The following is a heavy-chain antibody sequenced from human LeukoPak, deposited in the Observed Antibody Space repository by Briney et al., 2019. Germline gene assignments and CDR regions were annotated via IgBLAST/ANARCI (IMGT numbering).Heavy chain of an antibody. V-gene: IGHV1-18*01. J-gene: IGHJ4*02. CDR1: GYTFTSYG. CDR2: ISAYNGNT. Sequence: ASVKVSCKASGYTFTSYGISWVRQAPGQGLEWMGWISAYNGNTNYAQSLQGRLTMTTDTSTSTAYMELRSLRSDDTAVYYCARDGPDALYYYDSSGYYYVNYFDYWGQGTLVTVSS. CDR3: ARDGPDALYYYDSSGYYYVNYFDY. D-gene: IGHD3-22*01.